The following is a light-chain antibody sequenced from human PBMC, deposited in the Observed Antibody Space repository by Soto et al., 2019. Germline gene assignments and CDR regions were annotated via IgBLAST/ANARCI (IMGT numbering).Light chain of an antibody. CDR3: QDYSSSGT. V-gene: IGKV1-5*03. CDR2: TAA. CDR1: QSISSR. J-gene: IGKJ4*02. Sequence: DIVLTQSPATLSLSLGDRVTLSFRASQSISSRFVSCQQKPARPPTRLIYTAASLQRGVPSSMCSGGSCTDVTLPIISMLADEVSAEYCRQDYSSSGTFGEGTKVDIK.